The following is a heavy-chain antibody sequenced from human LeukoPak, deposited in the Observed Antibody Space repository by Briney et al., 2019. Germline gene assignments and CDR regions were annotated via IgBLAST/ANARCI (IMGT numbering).Heavy chain of an antibody. Sequence: QPGRSLRLSCAASGFTFSSSWMSWARQAPGKGLEWVANIKQDGSEKYYVDSVKGRFAISRDNAKNSLYPQMNSLRAEDTAVYYCARESHKVWWLRLNYFDYWGQGTLVTVSS. J-gene: IGHJ4*02. D-gene: IGHD5-12*01. CDR1: GFTFSSSW. V-gene: IGHV3-7*01. CDR2: IKQDGSEK. CDR3: ARESHKVWWLRLNYFDY.